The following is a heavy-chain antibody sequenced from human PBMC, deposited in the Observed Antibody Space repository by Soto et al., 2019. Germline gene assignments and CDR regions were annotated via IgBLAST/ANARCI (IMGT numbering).Heavy chain of an antibody. D-gene: IGHD6-19*01. CDR1: GFTFSSYA. CDR2: ISGSGGSK. Sequence: GALSVFSAAPGFTFSSYAMSWVRQAPGKGLDWVSAISGSGGSKYYADSVKGRFTISRDNAKNTLFLQMKSLRAEDTAIYYCATPVSSGWYGRQDDWGQGTLVTVSS. CDR3: ATPVSSGWYGRQDD. V-gene: IGHV3-23*01. J-gene: IGHJ4*02.